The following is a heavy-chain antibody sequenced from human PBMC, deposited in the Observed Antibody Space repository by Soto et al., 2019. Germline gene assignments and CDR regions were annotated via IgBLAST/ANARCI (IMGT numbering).Heavy chain of an antibody. CDR1: GFTFTAYY. J-gene: IGHJ6*02. CDR2: INPSGGST. D-gene: IGHD3-3*01. V-gene: IGHV1-46*01. CDR3: ARGRFDYHYGMDV. Sequence: ASVKVSCKASGFTFTAYYMYWVRQAPGQGLEWMGIINPSGGSTTYAQKFQGRVTMTRDTSTSTVYMELSNVRSEDTAVYYCARGRFDYHYGMDVWGQGTTVTVSS.